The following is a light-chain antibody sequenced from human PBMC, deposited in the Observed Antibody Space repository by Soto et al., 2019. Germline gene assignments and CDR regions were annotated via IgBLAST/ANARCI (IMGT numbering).Light chain of an antibody. CDR2: GAS. Sequence: ELVLTQSPGTLSLSPGERATLSCRASQSVSSGYLAWYQQKPGQPPRLLIYGASSRAAGIPDRFSGSGSGTDFTLTISRLEPEDFAVYFCQQYGRSPPFTFGQGTKVEIK. CDR1: QSVSSGY. V-gene: IGKV3-20*01. CDR3: QQYGRSPPFT. J-gene: IGKJ2*01.